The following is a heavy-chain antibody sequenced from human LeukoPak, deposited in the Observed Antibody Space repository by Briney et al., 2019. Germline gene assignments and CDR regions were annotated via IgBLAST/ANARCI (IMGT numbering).Heavy chain of an antibody. CDR3: ASSRWTTVIDYYYYGMDV. CDR2: IYPGDSDT. J-gene: IGHJ6*02. D-gene: IGHD4-17*01. Sequence: GESLKISCKGSGYSFTSYWIGWVRHMPGKGLEWMGIIYPGDSDTRYSPSFQGQVTISADKSISTAYLQWSSLKASDTAMYYCASSRWTTVIDYYYYGMDVWGQGTTVTVSS. V-gene: IGHV5-51*01. CDR1: GYSFTSYW.